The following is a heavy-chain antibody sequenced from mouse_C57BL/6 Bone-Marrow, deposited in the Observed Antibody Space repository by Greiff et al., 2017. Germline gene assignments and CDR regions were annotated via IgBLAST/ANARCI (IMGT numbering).Heavy chain of an antibody. CDR2: ISSGGSYT. D-gene: IGHD3-2*02. J-gene: IGHJ2*01. CDR1: GFTFSSYG. Sequence: DVMLVESGGDLVKPGGSLKLSCAASGFTFSSYGMSWVRQTPDKRLEWVATISSGGSYTYYPDSVKGRFTISRDNAKNTLYLQMSSLKSEDTAMYYCARRTAQASDYWGQGTTLTVSS. CDR3: ARRTAQASDY. V-gene: IGHV5-6*02.